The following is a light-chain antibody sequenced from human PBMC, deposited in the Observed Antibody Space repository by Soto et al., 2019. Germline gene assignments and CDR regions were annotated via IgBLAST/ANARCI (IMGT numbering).Light chain of an antibody. Sequence: DRVLITPRASQSISSWLAWYQQKPGKAPKLLIYDASALPRGVPSRFSGSGSGTKFTLTIASLQPDDFATYYCQQYETSSGTFGPGARWMS. J-gene: IGKJ1*01. CDR1: QSISSW. CDR3: QQYETSSGT. V-gene: IGKV1-5*01. CDR2: DAS.